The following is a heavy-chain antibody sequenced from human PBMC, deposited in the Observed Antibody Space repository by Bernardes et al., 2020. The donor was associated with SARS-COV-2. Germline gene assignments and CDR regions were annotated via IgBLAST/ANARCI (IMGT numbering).Heavy chain of an antibody. J-gene: IGHJ2*01. CDR3: ATSLRISWYFDL. CDR2: IYYSGST. CDR1: GGSISSINSY. Sequence: SETLSLTCTVSGGSISSINSYWGWLLQPPGKGLEWIGSIYYSGSTYYNPSLKSRVTISVDTSKNQFSLKLSSVTAADTAVYYCATSLRISWYFDLWGRGTLVTVSS. V-gene: IGHV4-39*01. D-gene: IGHD2-15*01.